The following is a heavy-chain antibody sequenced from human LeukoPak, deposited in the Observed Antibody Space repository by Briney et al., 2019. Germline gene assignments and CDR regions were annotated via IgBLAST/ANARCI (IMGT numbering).Heavy chain of an antibody. D-gene: IGHD7-27*01. CDR3: AKELSGESVY. J-gene: IGHJ4*02. Sequence: GRSLRLSCAASGFTFHEHDMHWVRQVPGKGLEWVSGISWNAKNIGYAFSVEGRFTISRDNTKNSLFLQMDSLRREDTALYYCAKELSGESVYWGQGTLVTVSS. CDR2: ISWNAKNI. CDR1: GFTFHEHD. V-gene: IGHV3-9*01.